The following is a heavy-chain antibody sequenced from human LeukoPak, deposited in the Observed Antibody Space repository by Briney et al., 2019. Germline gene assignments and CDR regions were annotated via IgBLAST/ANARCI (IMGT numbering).Heavy chain of an antibody. V-gene: IGHV3-30*18. CDR2: ISYDGRNK. D-gene: IGHD2-2*01. Sequence: RGSLRLSCAASGFIFSDHYMDWVRQAPGKGLEWVAVISYDGRNKHYPDSVKGRFTISRDISTDTLWLQMDSLRTEDTAVYYCAKGPLRGTAAAIDYWGQGTLVTVSS. CDR3: AKGPLRGTAAAIDY. J-gene: IGHJ4*02. CDR1: GFIFSDHY.